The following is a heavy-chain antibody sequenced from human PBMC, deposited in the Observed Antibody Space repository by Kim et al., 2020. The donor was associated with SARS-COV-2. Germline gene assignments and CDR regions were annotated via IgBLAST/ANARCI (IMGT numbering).Heavy chain of an antibody. V-gene: IGHV3-33*01. J-gene: IGHJ4*02. Sequence: GGSLRLSCAASGFTFSTFVMHWVRQAPGKGLESVALIWYDGSQTYNADSVKGRFTISRDNSKNTLYLQLNSLRAEDTAVYYCARDLTGSIDYWGQGTLVTVSS. D-gene: IGHD1-1*01. CDR2: IWYDGSQT. CDR1: GFTFSTFV. CDR3: ARDLTGSIDY.